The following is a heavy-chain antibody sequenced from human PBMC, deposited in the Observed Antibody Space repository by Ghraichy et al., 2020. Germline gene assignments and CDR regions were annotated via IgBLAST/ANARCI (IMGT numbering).Heavy chain of an antibody. V-gene: IGHV4-59*08. Sequence: SETLSLTCTVSGGSISSYYWSWIRQPPGKGLEWIGYIYYSGSTNYNPSLKSRVTISVDTSKNQFSLKLSSVTAADTAVYYCARHGFTYYDFWSGYSTPDAFDIWGQGTMVTVSS. CDR1: GGSISSYY. J-gene: IGHJ3*02. CDR3: ARHGFTYYDFWSGYSTPDAFDI. CDR2: IYYSGST. D-gene: IGHD3-3*01.